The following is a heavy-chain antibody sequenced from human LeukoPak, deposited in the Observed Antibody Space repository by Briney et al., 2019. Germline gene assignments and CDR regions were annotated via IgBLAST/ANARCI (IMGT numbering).Heavy chain of an antibody. CDR2: IYYSGST. CDR1: GGSISHYF. Sequence: PSETLSLTCTVSGGSISHYFWSWIRQPPGKPLEWIGYIYYSGSTNYNPSLKGRLTISVDTSKDQFSLKLGSVTAADTAVYYCAKTVAGYWYFDLWGRGTLVTVSS. D-gene: IGHD6-19*01. J-gene: IGHJ2*01. CDR3: AKTVAGYWYFDL. V-gene: IGHV4-59*08.